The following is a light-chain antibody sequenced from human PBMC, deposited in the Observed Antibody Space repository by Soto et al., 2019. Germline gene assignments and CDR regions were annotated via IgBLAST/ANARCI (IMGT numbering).Light chain of an antibody. Sequence: QSVLTQPPSASGTPGQRVTISCSGSISNLGSNFIYWYQQLPGAAPKLLISRNNERPSGVPDRFSGSKPGTSASLAISGLRSEDEADYHCAAWDDSLSAVVFGGGTKLTVL. CDR1: ISNLGSNF. CDR2: RNN. J-gene: IGLJ3*02. CDR3: AAWDDSLSAVV. V-gene: IGLV1-47*01.